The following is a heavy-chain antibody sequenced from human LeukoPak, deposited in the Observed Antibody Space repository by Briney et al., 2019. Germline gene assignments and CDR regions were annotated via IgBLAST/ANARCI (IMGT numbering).Heavy chain of an antibody. J-gene: IGHJ4*02. CDR1: GGSISSGDYY. D-gene: IGHD5-12*01. CDR3: TRDTGYAGKD. V-gene: IGHV4-30-4*01. CDR2: IYYSGST. Sequence: SQTLSLTCTVSGGSISSGDYYWGWIRQPPGKGLEWIGYIYYSGSTYYNPSLKSRVTISVDTSKNQFSPKLTSVTAAGTAVYYCTRDTGYAGKDWGQGTLVTVSS.